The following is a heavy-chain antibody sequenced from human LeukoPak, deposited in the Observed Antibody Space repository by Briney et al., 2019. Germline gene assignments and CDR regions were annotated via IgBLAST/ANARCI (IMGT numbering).Heavy chain of an antibody. J-gene: IGHJ4*02. CDR3: AKDRGYGEHEPFES. CDR1: GFTFSNAW. Sequence: GGSLRLSCAASGFTFSNAWMSWVRQAPGKGLEWVAVASHDEVGKQFADSVKGRFTLSRDNSRDSVHLQMNRLRDEDTGVYFCAKDRGYGEHEPFESWGQGSLVTVSS. CDR2: ASHDEVGK. V-gene: IGHV3-30*18. D-gene: IGHD4-17*01.